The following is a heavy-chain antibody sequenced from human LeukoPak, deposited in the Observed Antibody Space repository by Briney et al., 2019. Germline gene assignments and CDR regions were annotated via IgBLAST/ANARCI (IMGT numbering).Heavy chain of an antibody. Sequence: GGSLRLSCAASGFTVSSNYMSWVRQAPGKGLEWVSVIYSGGSTYYADSVKGRFTISRDNSKNTLYPQMNSLRAEDTAVYYCARDLIAAAGQDAFDIWGQGTMVTVSS. V-gene: IGHV3-53*01. J-gene: IGHJ3*02. CDR1: GFTVSSNY. CDR2: IYSGGST. D-gene: IGHD6-13*01. CDR3: ARDLIAAAGQDAFDI.